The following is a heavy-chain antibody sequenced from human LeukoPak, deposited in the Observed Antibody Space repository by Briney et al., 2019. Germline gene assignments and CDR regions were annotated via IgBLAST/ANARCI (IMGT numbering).Heavy chain of an antibody. CDR1: AFSLSPYE. CDR3: ATGNAGLTEKC. CDR2: ISSSGTKM. V-gene: IGHV3-48*03. Sequence: GGSLRLSCAASAFSLSPYEMNWFRQAPGQGPQWVSYISSSGTKMSYADSVKGRFTVSRDNAKNSLYLQMNRLRAEDTALYYCATGNAGLTEKCWGQGTLVTVSS. J-gene: IGHJ4*02. D-gene: IGHD3/OR15-3a*01.